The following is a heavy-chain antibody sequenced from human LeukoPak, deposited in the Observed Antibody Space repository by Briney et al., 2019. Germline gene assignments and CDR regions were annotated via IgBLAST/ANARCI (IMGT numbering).Heavy chain of an antibody. CDR3: ARVGGYSYGYHYYYYMDV. CDR2: IWYDGSNK. CDR1: GFTFISYG. Sequence: GGSLRLSCAASGFTFISYGMHWVRQAPGKGLEWVAVIWYDGSNKYYADSVKGRFTISRDNSKNTLYLQMNSLRAEDTAVYYCARVGGYSYGYHYYYYMDVWGKGTTVTVSS. D-gene: IGHD5-18*01. J-gene: IGHJ6*03. V-gene: IGHV3-33*01.